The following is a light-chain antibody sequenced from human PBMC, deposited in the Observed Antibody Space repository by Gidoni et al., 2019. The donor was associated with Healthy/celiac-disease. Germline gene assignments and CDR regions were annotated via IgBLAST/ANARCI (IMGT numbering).Light chain of an antibody. CDR3: SSYTSSSTVV. J-gene: IGLJ2*01. Sequence: SALTQPASVSWSPGQSITISCTGTSSDVGGYNYVSWYQQHPGKAPKLMIYEVSNRPSGVSNRFSGSKSGNTASLTISGLQAEDEADYYCSSYTSSSTVVFGGGTKLTVL. CDR1: SSDVGGYNY. CDR2: EVS. V-gene: IGLV2-14*01.